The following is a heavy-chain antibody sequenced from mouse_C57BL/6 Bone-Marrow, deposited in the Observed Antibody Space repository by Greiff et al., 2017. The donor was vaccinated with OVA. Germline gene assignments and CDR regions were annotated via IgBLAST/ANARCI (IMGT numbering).Heavy chain of an antibody. D-gene: IGHD3-2*02. CDR1: GYPFTSST. V-gene: IGHV1-4*01. CDR3: ARSGDEDY. CDR2: INPSSGYT. J-gene: IGHJ2*01. Sequence: QVQLQQSGAELARPGASVKMSCKASGYPFTSSTMHWVKQRPGQGLEWIGYINPSSGYTKYNQKFKDKATLTADKSSSTAYMQLSSLTSEDSAVYYCARSGDEDYWGQGTTLTVSS.